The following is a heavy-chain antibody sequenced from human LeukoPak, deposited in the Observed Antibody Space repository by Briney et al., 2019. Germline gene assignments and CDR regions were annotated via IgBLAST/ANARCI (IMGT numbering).Heavy chain of an antibody. V-gene: IGHV3-23*01. CDR1: GFLFSTYT. Sequence: GGSLRLSCAASGFLFSTYTVNWVRQAPGQGLEWVAALAAASGTRYYANSVKGRFTISRDNSKNTVFLQMNSLRVEDTAVYYCAKDKVPDGKWDIDYWGQGTLVTVS. J-gene: IGHJ4*02. CDR3: AKDKVPDGKWDIDY. D-gene: IGHD1-26*01. CDR2: LAAASGTR.